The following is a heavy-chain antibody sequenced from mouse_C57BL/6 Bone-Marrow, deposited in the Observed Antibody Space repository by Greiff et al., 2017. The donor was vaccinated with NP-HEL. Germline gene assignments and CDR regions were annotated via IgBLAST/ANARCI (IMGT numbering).Heavy chain of an antibody. J-gene: IGHJ1*03. Sequence: QVHVKQSGAELARPGASVKLSCKASGYTFTSYGISWVKQRTGQGLEWIGEIYPRSGNTYYNEKFKGKATLTADKSSSTAYMELRSLTSEDSAVYFCARRSSYWYFDVWGTGTTVTVSS. CDR3: ARRSSYWYFDV. D-gene: IGHD1-1*01. CDR2: IYPRSGNT. V-gene: IGHV1-81*01. CDR1: GYTFTSYG.